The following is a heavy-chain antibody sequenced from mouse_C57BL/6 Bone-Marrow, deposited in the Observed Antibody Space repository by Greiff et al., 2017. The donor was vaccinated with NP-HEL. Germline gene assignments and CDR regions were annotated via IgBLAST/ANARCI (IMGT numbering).Heavy chain of an antibody. V-gene: IGHV12-3*01. D-gene: IGHD1-2*01. CDR1: GFPITSGYY. CDR2: ITHSGET. J-gene: IGHJ2*01. Sequence: VKLMESGPGLVKPSQSLFLTCSITGFPITSGYYWIWIRQSPGKPLEWMGYITHSGETFYNPSLQSPISITRETSKNQFFLQLNSVTTEDTAMYYCAGDNGYYLDYWGQGTTLTVSS. CDR3: AGDNGYYLDY.